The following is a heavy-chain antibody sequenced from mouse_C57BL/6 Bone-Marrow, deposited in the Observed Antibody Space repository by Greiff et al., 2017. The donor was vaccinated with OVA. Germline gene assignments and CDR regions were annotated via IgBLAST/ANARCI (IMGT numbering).Heavy chain of an antibody. V-gene: IGHV5-17*01. J-gene: IGHJ2*01. D-gene: IGHD1-1*01. CDR3: ARRHYYGSSFDY. Sequence: EVHLVESGGGLVKPGGSLKLSCAASGFTFSDYGMHWVRQAPEKGLEWVAYISSGSSTIYYADTVKGRFTISRDNAKNTLFLQMTSLRSEDTAMYYCARRHYYGSSFDYWGQGTTLTVSS. CDR1: GFTFSDYG. CDR2: ISSGSSTI.